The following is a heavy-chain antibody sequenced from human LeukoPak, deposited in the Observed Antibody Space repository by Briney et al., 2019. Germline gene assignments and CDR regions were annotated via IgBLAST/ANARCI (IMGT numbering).Heavy chain of an antibody. V-gene: IGHV4-34*01. CDR1: GGSFSGYY. CDR3: AGPVVPAAISYFDL. Sequence: SETLSLTCAVYGGSFSGYYWSWIRHPPGKGLEWIGEINHSGSTNYNPSLKSRVTISVDTSKNQFSLKLSSVTAADTAVYYCAGPVVPAAISYFDLWGRGTLVTVSS. D-gene: IGHD2-2*01. J-gene: IGHJ2*01. CDR2: INHSGST.